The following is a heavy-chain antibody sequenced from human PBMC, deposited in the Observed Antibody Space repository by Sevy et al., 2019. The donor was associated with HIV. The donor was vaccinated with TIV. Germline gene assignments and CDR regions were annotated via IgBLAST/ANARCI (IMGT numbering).Heavy chain of an antibody. CDR1: GSTLTQLS. D-gene: IGHD3-22*01. CDR3: ATTKDYYDSSGSPFDY. CDR2: FDPEDGET. J-gene: IGHJ4*02. V-gene: IGHV1-24*01. Sequence: ASVKVSCKVSGSTLTQLSMHWVRQVPGKGLEWMVSFDPEDGETIYARTFQGRVTMTEDTSTDTAYMVLSSLRSEDAAVYYCATTKDYYDSSGSPFDYWGQGTLVTVSS.